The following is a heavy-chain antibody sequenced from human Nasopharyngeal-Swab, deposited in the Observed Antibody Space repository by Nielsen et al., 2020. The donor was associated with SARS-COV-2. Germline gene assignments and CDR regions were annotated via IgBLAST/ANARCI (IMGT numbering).Heavy chain of an antibody. V-gene: IGHV4-34*01. D-gene: IGHD3-22*01. J-gene: IGHJ6*02. CDR3: ARGLRVVVPTGMKDKSSGRPRFASYYSGIDV. CDR2: IDHRGNT. Sequence: SETLSLTCAVNGASFSGHFWTWIRQTPGKGLEWIGEIDHRGNTKYNPPLKGRVTISADTSKSHFSLKLSSVTAADTAVYYCARGLRVVVPTGMKDKSSGRPRFASYYSGIDVWGQGTTVTVSS. CDR1: GASFSGHF.